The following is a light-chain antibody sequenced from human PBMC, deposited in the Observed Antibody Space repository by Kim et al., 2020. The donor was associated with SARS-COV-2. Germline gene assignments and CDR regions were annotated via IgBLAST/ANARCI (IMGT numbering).Light chain of an antibody. CDR2: NDY. Sequence: QSVLTQPPSVSGAPGQSVTISCTGSNSNIGAGYEVHWYRQLPGTAPKLLIYNDYRRPSGVPDRFSGSRSATSASLAITGLQAEDEADYYCQSYDTGLSGIIFGGGTQLTVL. V-gene: IGLV1-40*01. CDR3: QSYDTGLSGII. CDR1: NSNIGAGYE. J-gene: IGLJ2*01.